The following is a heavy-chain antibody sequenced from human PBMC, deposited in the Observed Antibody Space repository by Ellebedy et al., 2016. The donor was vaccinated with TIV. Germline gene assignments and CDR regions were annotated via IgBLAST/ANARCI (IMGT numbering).Heavy chain of an antibody. D-gene: IGHD6-13*01. CDR3: VGQQLVLGDYYFDY. J-gene: IGHJ4*02. V-gene: IGHV1-69*13. CDR1: GGTFSSYA. Sequence: SVKVSCXASGGTFSSYAISWVRQAPGQGLEWMGGIIPIFGTANYAQKFQGRVTITADESTSTAYMELSSLRSEDTAVYYYVGQQLVLGDYYFDYWGQGTLVTVSS. CDR2: IIPIFGTA.